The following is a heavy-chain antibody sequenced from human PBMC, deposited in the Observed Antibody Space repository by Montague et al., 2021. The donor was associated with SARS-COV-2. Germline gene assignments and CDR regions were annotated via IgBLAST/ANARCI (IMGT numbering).Heavy chain of an antibody. V-gene: IGHV4-59*08. CDR2: ISDSGST. D-gene: IGHD2-15*01. CDR1: GGSISSFY. CDR3: ARHYSATRPARY. Sequence: SETLSLTCTVSGGSISSFYWSWFRQPPGKGLEWIGYISDSGSTNYNPSLTSRVTMSVDTSKNQFSLKVNSVTAADTAVYYCARHYSATRPARYWGQGTLVTVSS. J-gene: IGHJ4*02.